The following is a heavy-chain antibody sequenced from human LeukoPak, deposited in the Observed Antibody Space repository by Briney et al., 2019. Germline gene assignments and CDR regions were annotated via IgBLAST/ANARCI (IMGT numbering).Heavy chain of an antibody. CDR1: GYTFTGYY. Sequence: GASVKVSCKASGYTFTGYYMHWVRQAPGQGLEWMGWINPNSGGTNYAQKFQGRVTMTRDTSISTAYMELSILRSDDTAVYYCARDHSNDFWSGSGPLYYTDVWGKGTTVTVSS. CDR2: INPNSGGT. V-gene: IGHV1-2*02. J-gene: IGHJ6*03. CDR3: ARDHSNDFWSGSGPLYYTDV. D-gene: IGHD3-3*01.